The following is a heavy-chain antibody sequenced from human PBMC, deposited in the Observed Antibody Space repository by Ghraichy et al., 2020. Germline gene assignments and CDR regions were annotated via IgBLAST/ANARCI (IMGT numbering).Heavy chain of an antibody. V-gene: IGHV1-8*01. Sequence: ERMGWMNPNSGNTGYAQKFQGRVTMTRNNSISTAYMELSSLRSEDTAVYYCARMTALLRNDYWGHGTLIT. CDR3: ARMTALLRNDY. CDR2: MNPNSGNT. D-gene: IGHD2-15*01. J-gene: IGHJ4*01.